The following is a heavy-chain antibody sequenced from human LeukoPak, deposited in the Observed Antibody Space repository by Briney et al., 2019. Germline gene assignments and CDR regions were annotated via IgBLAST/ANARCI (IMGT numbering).Heavy chain of an antibody. CDR3: AKGVNYGDYFDAFDI. J-gene: IGHJ3*02. V-gene: IGHV3-23*01. CDR2: ISGRGGST. Sequence: GGSLSLSCAASGFTFTSYAMSWVRQAPGKGLEWVSGISGRGGSTYYADSVKGRFTISRDNSKNTLYLQMNSLRAEDTAVYYCAKGVNYGDYFDAFDIWGQGTMVTVSS. CDR1: GFTFTSYA. D-gene: IGHD4-17*01.